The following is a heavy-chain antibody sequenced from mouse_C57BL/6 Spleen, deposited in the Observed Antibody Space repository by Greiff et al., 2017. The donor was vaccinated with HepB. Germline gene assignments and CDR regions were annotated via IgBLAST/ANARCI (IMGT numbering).Heavy chain of an antibody. CDR1: GYTFTSYW. CDR3: ATSPPHWYFDV. V-gene: IGHV1-7*01. Sequence: QVQLQQSGAELAKPGASVKLSCKASGYTFTSYWMHWVKQRPGQGLEWIGYINPSSGYTKYNQKFKDKATLTADKSSSTAYMQLSSLTYEDSAVYYCATSPPHWYFDVWGTGTTVTVSS. CDR2: INPSSGYT. J-gene: IGHJ1*03.